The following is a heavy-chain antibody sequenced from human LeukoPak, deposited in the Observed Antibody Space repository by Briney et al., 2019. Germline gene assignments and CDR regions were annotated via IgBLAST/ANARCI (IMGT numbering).Heavy chain of an antibody. V-gene: IGHV3-30*04. CDR3: AKRVGDSSGYRLGTRFDY. Sequence: AGGSLRLSCAASGFIFSSYAMHWVRHAPGKGLEWVAVISYDASDKYYADSVQGRFTISRDNSKNTLYLQMNSLRAEDTAVYYCAKRVGDSSGYRLGTRFDYWGQGTLVTVSS. J-gene: IGHJ4*02. CDR2: ISYDASDK. D-gene: IGHD3-22*01. CDR1: GFIFSSYA.